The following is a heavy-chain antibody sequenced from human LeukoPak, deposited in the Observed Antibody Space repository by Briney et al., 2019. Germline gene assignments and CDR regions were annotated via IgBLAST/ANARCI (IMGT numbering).Heavy chain of an antibody. CDR3: ARARIAAAGMQAFDI. CDR1: GYTLTELS. Sequence: GASVKVSCKVSGYTLTELSMHWVRQAPGKGLEWMGGFDPEDGETIYAQKFQGRVTMTRDMSTSTVYMELSSLRSEDTAVYYCARARIAAAGMQAFDIWGQGTMVTVSS. J-gene: IGHJ3*02. V-gene: IGHV1-24*01. CDR2: FDPEDGET. D-gene: IGHD6-13*01.